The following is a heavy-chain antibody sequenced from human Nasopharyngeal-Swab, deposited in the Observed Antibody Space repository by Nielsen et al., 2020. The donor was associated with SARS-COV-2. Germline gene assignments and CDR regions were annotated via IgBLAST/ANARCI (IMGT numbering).Heavy chain of an antibody. D-gene: IGHD3-3*01. CDR1: GFTFSSYW. Sequence: GESLKISCAVSGFTFSSYWMSWVRQDPGKGLEWVANIKQDGSEKYYVDSVKGRFTISRDNAKNSLYLQMNSLRAEDTAVYYCARDGSYYDFWSGLPDYWGQGTLVTVSS. J-gene: IGHJ4*02. V-gene: IGHV3-7*01. CDR3: ARDGSYYDFWSGLPDY. CDR2: IKQDGSEK.